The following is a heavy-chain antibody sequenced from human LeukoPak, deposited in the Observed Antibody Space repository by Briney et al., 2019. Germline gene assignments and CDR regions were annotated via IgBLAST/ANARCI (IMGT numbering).Heavy chain of an antibody. CDR3: GREIPGGTTSLDC. J-gene: IGHJ4*02. CDR2: IKEDGSSK. V-gene: IGHV3-7*04. Sequence: GGSLRLSCAASGFTFSNYWMSWIRQAPGRGLEWVANIKEDGSSKNYVDSVQGRFTISRDNAKKALYLQMNSLRAEATAVYYCGREIPGGTTSLDCWGQGTLVTVSS. CDR1: GFTFSNYW. D-gene: IGHD1-26*01.